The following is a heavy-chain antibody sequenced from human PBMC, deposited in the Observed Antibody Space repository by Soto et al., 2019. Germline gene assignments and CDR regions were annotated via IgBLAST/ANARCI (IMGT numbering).Heavy chain of an antibody. V-gene: IGHV4-39*01. J-gene: IGHJ4*02. Sequence: SETLSLTCTVSGGSISSSSYYWGWIRQPPGKGLEWIGSIYYSGSTYYNPSLKSRVTISVDTSKNQFSLKLSSVTAADTAVYYCARPLYYYDSSGYPGYYFDYWGQGTLVTVSS. CDR3: ARPLYYYDSSGYPGYYFDY. CDR1: GGSISSSSYY. CDR2: IYYSGST. D-gene: IGHD3-22*01.